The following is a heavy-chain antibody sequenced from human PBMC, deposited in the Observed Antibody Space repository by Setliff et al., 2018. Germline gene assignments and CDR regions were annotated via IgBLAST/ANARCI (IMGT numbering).Heavy chain of an antibody. V-gene: IGHV3-11*01. CDR3: AKRGPYCSGGTCHYYFDY. D-gene: IGHD2-15*01. CDR2: ISSSASTI. CDR1: GFTFSDYY. Sequence: GGSLRLSCAASGFTFSDYYMSWIRQAPGKGLEWVSYISSSASTIYYADSVKGRFTISRDNAKKLLYLQMNSLRAEDTAVYYCAKRGPYCSGGTCHYYFDYWGQGTLVTVSS. J-gene: IGHJ4*02.